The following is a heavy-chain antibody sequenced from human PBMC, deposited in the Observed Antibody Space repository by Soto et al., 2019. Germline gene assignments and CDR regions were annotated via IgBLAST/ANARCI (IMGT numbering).Heavy chain of an antibody. CDR3: ARAHGSSWYNWFDP. Sequence: QVLLVQSGAELKKPGSSVKVSCKASRGTFSSYGISWVRQAPGRGLEWMGGIIPLFGTTNYAQKFRGRVTVTADESTSTAYMELRGLRFEDTAVYYCARAHGSSWYNWFDPWGQGTLVTVSS. J-gene: IGHJ5*02. CDR2: IIPLFGTT. D-gene: IGHD6-13*01. V-gene: IGHV1-69*01. CDR1: RGTFSSYG.